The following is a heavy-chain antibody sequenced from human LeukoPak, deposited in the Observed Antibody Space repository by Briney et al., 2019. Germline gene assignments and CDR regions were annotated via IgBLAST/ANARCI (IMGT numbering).Heavy chain of an antibody. CDR1: GGSISSYY. D-gene: IGHD1-26*01. CDR2: IYYSGST. CDR3: ARHKEWELFFDY. V-gene: IGHV4-59*08. J-gene: IGHJ4*02. Sequence: SETLSLTCTVSGGSISSYYWSWIRQPPGKGLEWIGYIYYSGSTNYNPSLKSRVTISVDTSKNQFSLKLSPVTAADTAVYYCARHKEWELFFDYWGQGTLVTVSS.